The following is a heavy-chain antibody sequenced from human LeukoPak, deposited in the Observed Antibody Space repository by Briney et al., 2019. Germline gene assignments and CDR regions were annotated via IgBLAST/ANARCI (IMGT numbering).Heavy chain of an antibody. CDR3: ARVPGYDILTGYSYYYYYMDV. J-gene: IGHJ6*03. V-gene: IGHV4-59*01. Sequence: SETLSLTXTVSGGSISSYYWSWIRQPPGKGLEWIGYIYYSGSTNYNPSLKSRVTISVDTSKNQFSLKLSSVTAADTAVYYCARVPGYDILTGYSYYYYYMDVWGKGTTVTVSS. D-gene: IGHD3-9*01. CDR2: IYYSGST. CDR1: GGSISSYY.